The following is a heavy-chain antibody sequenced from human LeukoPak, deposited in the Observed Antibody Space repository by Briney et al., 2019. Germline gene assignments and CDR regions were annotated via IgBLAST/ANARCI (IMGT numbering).Heavy chain of an antibody. CDR3: ARDRLAVAGAQGDWFDP. Sequence: PSETLSLTCTASGGSISGYYWSWIRQPPGKGLKWIGYTYYSGSTNYNPSLKSRVTISVDTSKNQFSLKLSSVTAADTAVYYCARDRLAVAGAQGDWFDPWGQGTLVTVSS. D-gene: IGHD6-19*01. CDR2: TYYSGST. CDR1: GGSISGYY. V-gene: IGHV4-59*01. J-gene: IGHJ5*02.